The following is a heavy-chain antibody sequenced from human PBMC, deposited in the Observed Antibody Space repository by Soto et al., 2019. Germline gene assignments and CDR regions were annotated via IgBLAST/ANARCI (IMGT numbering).Heavy chain of an antibody. CDR1: GYTFTGYY. V-gene: IGHV1-2*02. CDR3: SRDGPDITGTTLYYYGMDV. J-gene: IGHJ6*02. D-gene: IGHD1-20*01. Sequence: ASVKVSCKASGYTFTGYYMHWVRQAPGQGLEWMGWINPNSGGTNYAQKFQGRVTMTRDTSISPAYMELSRLRSDDTAVYSCSRDGPDITGTTLYYYGMDVWGQGTTVTVSS. CDR2: INPNSGGT.